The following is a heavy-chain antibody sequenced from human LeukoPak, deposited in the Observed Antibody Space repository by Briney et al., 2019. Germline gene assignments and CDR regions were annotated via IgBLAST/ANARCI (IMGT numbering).Heavy chain of an antibody. CDR3: AQNWNDDWFDP. CDR2: INHSGST. Sequence: PSETLSLTCAVYGGSFSGYYWSWIRQPPGKGLEWIGEINHSGSTNYNPSLKSRVTISVDTSKNQFSLKLSSVTAADTAVDYCAQNWNDDWFDPWGQGTLVTASS. V-gene: IGHV4-34*01. D-gene: IGHD1-1*01. CDR1: GGSFSGYY. J-gene: IGHJ5*02.